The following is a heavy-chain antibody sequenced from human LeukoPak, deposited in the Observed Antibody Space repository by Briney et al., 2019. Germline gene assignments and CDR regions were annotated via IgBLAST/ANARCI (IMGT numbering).Heavy chain of an antibody. D-gene: IGHD4-17*01. V-gene: IGHV3-74*01. CDR1: GFTFSSYW. Sequence: GGSLRLSCAASGFTFSSYWMHWVRQAPGKGLVWVSRINSDGSSTSYADSVKGRFTISRDNAKNTLYLRMNSLRAEDTAVYYCARVPDTVTHDYWGQGTLVTVSS. CDR3: ARVPDTVTHDY. J-gene: IGHJ4*02. CDR2: INSDGSST.